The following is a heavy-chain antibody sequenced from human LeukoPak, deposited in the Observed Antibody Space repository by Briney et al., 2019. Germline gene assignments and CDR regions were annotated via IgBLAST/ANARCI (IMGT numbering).Heavy chain of an antibody. V-gene: IGHV3-30-3*01. Sequence: GGSLRLSCAASGFTFSSYAMHWVRQAPGKGLEWVAIISYDGNDKYYTDSVKGRFTISRDKSKNTLYLQMNSLRAEDTAVYYCARDRDTAMGLWGQGTLVTVSS. CDR2: ISYDGNDK. CDR3: ARDRDTAMGL. CDR1: GFTFSSYA. J-gene: IGHJ4*02. D-gene: IGHD5-18*01.